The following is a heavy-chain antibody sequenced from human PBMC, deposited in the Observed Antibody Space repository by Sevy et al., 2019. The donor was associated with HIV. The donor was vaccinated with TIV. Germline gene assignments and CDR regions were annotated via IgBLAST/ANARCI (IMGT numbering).Heavy chain of an antibody. D-gene: IGHD2-2*01. CDR1: AFTFRTSA. CDR2: ISHDGNHK. CDR3: ARGGYCNSTNCYTTPFDY. J-gene: IGHJ4*02. V-gene: IGHV3-30*04. Sequence: AGSLRLSCTASAFTFRTSAMHWVRQAPGKGLEWITVISHDGNHKVYADSVKGRFTISRDNSKNMLYLEMSSLRPEDTGIYSCARGGYCNSTNCYTTPFDYWGRGTRVTVSS.